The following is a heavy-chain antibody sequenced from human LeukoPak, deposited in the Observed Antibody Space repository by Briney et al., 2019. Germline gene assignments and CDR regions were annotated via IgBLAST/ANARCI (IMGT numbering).Heavy chain of an antibody. CDR1: GYTFTSYA. V-gene: IGHV1-3*03. Sequence: ASVKVSCKASGYTFTSYAMHWVRQAPGQRLEWMGWINAGNGNTKYSQEFQGRVTITRDTSASTAYMELSSLRSEDMAVYYCARDGNLLGPYYYDSSGYGGHRLYYYYYMDVWGKGTTVTVSS. CDR2: INAGNGNT. CDR3: ARDGNLLGPYYYDSSGYGGHRLYYYYYMDV. D-gene: IGHD3-22*01. J-gene: IGHJ6*03.